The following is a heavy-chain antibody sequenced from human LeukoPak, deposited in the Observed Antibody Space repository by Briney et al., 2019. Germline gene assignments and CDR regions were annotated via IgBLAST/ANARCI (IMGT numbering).Heavy chain of an antibody. V-gene: IGHV1-2*02. CDR2: INPNSRGT. CDR1: GYTFTGYY. Sequence: GASVKVSCKASGYTFTGYYMHWVRQAPGQGLEWMGWINPNSRGTNYAQKFQGRVTMTRDTSISTAYMELSRLRSDDTAVYYCARDAYYDFWSGDRDYYYMDVWGKGTTVTVSS. CDR3: ARDAYYDFWSGDRDYYYMDV. J-gene: IGHJ6*03. D-gene: IGHD3-3*01.